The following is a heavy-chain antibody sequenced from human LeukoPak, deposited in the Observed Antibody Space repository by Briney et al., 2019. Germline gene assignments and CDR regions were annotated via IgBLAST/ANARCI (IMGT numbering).Heavy chain of an antibody. CDR1: GYSFTSYW. Sequence: GESLKISCKGSGYSFTSYWIGWVRQLPGKGLEWMGIIYPGDSNTRYSPSFQGQVTISADKSISTAYLQWSSLKASDTAMYYCARLRAYYYDRHFDYWGQGTLVTVSS. D-gene: IGHD3-22*01. CDR3: ARLRAYYYDRHFDY. CDR2: IYPGDSNT. V-gene: IGHV5-51*01. J-gene: IGHJ4*02.